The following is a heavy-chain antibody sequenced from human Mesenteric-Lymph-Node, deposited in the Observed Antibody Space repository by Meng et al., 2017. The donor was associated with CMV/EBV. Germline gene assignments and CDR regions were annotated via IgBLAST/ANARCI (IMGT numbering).Heavy chain of an antibody. CDR1: GFTFSSYS. J-gene: IGHJ6*02. CDR3: ARGGSGSDYYYYGMDD. CDR2: ISSSSSYR. D-gene: IGHD3-10*01. Sequence: GESLKSSCAASGFTFSSYSMNWVRQAPGKGLEWVSSISSSSSYRYYADSVKGRFTISRDNSKNTFFLQMNSLRAEDTAVYFCARGGSGSDYYYYGMDDWGQGTPVTVSS. V-gene: IGHV3-21*01.